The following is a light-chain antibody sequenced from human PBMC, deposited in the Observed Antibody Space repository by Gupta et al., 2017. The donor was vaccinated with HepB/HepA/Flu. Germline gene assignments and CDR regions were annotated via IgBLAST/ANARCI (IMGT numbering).Light chain of an antibody. J-gene: IGLJ2*01. CDR3: QAGDSSTVV. CDR1: KLGDNS. CDR2: QDT. Sequence: SYELTQPPSVSVSPGQTASITCSGDKLGDNSIYWYQQKPGQSPVLVIYQDTKRPTGIPDLFSGSNSGNTATLTISGTQAMDEADYYCQAGDSSTVVFGGGTKLTVL. V-gene: IGLV3-1*01.